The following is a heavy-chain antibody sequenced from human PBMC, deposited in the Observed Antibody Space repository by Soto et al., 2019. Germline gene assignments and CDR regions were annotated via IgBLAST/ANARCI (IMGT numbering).Heavy chain of an antibody. J-gene: IGHJ4*02. Sequence: QITLNESGPTQVKPRQTLTLTCTFSGFSLTTSGVGVGWIRQSPGKAPEWLALIYWDDDKRYSTSLKSRLTITKDTSKNPVVLTMADLDPADTATYYRAHRVLRTVFGLVTTTAIYFDFWGQGTPVAVSS. V-gene: IGHV2-5*02. CDR3: AHRVLRTVFGLVTTTAIYFDF. D-gene: IGHD3-3*01. CDR2: IYWDDDK. CDR1: GFSLTTSGVG.